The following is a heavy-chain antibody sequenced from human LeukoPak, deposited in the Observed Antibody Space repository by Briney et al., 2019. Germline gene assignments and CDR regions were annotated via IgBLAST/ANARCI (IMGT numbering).Heavy chain of an antibody. CDR1: GFTFSSYA. CDR2: ISYEGSNK. V-gene: IGHV3-30*14. D-gene: IGHD3-22*01. Sequence: GGSLRLSCAASGFTFSSYAMHWVRQAPGKGLEWVAVISYEGSNKYYADSVKGRFTISRHNSKNTLYLQMNSLRAEDTAVYYCARAKPYYYDSSGHRGAFDIWGQGTMVTVSS. CDR3: ARAKPYYYDSSGHRGAFDI. J-gene: IGHJ3*02.